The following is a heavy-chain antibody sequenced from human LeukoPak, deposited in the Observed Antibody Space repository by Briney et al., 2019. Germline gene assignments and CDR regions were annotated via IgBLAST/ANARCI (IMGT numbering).Heavy chain of an antibody. D-gene: IGHD3-22*01. V-gene: IGHV3-21*01. CDR2: ISGSSSFI. CDR1: GFTFTTYL. CDR3: ASSSSGFYYYDSTGYSRLAFDI. Sequence: PGGSLRLSCAASGFTFTTYLMNWVRQAPGKGLEWVSSISGSSSFIYYADSVRGRFTISRDNAKNSLYLQMNSLTAEDSAVYYCASSSSGFYYYDSTGYSRLAFDIWGQGTMVTVSS. J-gene: IGHJ3*02.